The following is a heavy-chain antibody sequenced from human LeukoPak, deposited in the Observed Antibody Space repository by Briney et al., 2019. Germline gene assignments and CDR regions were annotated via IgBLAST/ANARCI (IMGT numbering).Heavy chain of an antibody. CDR1: GYTFTSYD. Sequence: EASVKVSCKASGYTFTSYDINWVRQATGQGLEWMGWMNPNSGNTGYAQKFRGRVTMTRDTSTSTVYMELSSLRSEDTAVYYCARVVKSGWSDYWGQGTLVTVSS. D-gene: IGHD2-15*01. J-gene: IGHJ4*02. CDR3: ARVVKSGWSDY. CDR2: MNPNSGNT. V-gene: IGHV1-8*01.